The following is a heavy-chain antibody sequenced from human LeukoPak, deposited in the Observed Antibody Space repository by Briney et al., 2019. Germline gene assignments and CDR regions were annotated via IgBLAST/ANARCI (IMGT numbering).Heavy chain of an antibody. J-gene: IGHJ4*02. CDR2: IRNKASGGTT. Sequence: RSLRLSCTASGFTFGDYSMTWFRQAPGKGLEWVSFIRNKASGGTTEHAASVRGRFTTSRDDSKSIAYLQMNSLKTEDTALYYCTRDRTMTDFWGQGTLVTVSS. CDR1: GFTFGDYS. V-gene: IGHV3-49*03. CDR3: TRDRTMTDF. D-gene: IGHD5-24*01.